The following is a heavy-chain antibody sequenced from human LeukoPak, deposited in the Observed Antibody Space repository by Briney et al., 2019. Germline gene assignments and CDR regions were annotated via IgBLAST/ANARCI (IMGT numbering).Heavy chain of an antibody. CDR2: IYYSGST. CDR1: GGSISSYY. V-gene: IGHV4-59*07. Sequence: SDTLSLTCTVSGGSISSYYWGWIRQPPGKGLEWLGYIYYSGSTNYNPSLKSRVTISVDTSKNQFSLKLSSVTAADTAVYYCARGDYDFWSGYYTNWFDPWGQGTLVTVSS. D-gene: IGHD3-3*01. J-gene: IGHJ5*02. CDR3: ARGDYDFWSGYYTNWFDP.